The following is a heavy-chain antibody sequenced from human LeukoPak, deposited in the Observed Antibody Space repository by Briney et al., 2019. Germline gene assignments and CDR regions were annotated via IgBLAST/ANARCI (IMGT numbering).Heavy chain of an antibody. V-gene: IGHV1-69*05. CDR3: ARVPSMGSSGYYFDY. CDR2: IIPIFGTA. D-gene: IGHD3-22*01. J-gene: IGHJ4*02. CDR1: GGTFSSYA. Sequence: SVKVSCKASGGTFSSYAISWVRQAPGQGLEWMGGIIPIFGTANYAQKFRGRVTITTDESTSTAYMELSSLRSEDTAVYYCARVPSMGSSGYYFDYWGQGTLVTVSS.